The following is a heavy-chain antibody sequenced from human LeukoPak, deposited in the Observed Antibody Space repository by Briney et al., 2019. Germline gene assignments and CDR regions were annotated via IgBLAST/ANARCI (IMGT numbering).Heavy chain of an antibody. D-gene: IGHD2-21*02. CDR2: IYYTGSS. Sequence: SETLSLTCTVSGGSISSYYWNWIRQPPGGGLEWIGYIYYTGSSNYNPSLKSRVTISLDTSKNQFSLKLSSVTAADTAVYYCVRRVVVVTANDKCDAFDVWGQGTVVTVSS. V-gene: IGHV4-59*01. J-gene: IGHJ3*01. CDR1: GGSISSYY. CDR3: VRRVVVVTANDKCDAFDV.